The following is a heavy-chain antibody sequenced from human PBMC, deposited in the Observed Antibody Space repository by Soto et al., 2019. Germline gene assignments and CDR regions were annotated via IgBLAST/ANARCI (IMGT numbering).Heavy chain of an antibody. V-gene: IGHV3-33*01. CDR3: ARDRYLAARSLGY. CDR1: GFTFSSYG. D-gene: IGHD6-6*01. CDR2: IWYDGSNK. J-gene: IGHJ4*02. Sequence: QVQLVESGGGVVQPGRSLRLSCAASGFTFSSYGMHWVRQAPGKGLEWVAVIWYDGSNKYYADSVKGRFTISRDNSKNTLYLQMNSLRAEDTAVYYCARDRYLAARSLGYWGQGTLVTVSS.